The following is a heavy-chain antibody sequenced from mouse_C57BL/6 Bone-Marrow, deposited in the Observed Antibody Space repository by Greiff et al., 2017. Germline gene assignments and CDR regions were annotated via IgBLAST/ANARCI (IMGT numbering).Heavy chain of an antibody. CDR2: IYPSDSET. J-gene: IGHJ1*03. CDR3: AREDYYGPYWYFDV. D-gene: IGHD1-1*01. Sequence: VQLQQPGAELVRPGSSVKLSCKASGYTFTSYWLDWVKQRPGQGLEWIGNIYPSDSETHYNQKFKDKATLTVDKSSSPAYMQLSSLTSEDSAVYYCAREDYYGPYWYFDVWGTGTTVTVSS. V-gene: IGHV1-61*01. CDR1: GYTFTSYW.